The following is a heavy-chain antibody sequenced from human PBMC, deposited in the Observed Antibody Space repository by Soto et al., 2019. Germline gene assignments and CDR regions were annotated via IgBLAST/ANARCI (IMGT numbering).Heavy chain of an antibody. J-gene: IGHJ5*02. CDR2: ITWNSVST. CDR3: AKERVRFLDA. V-gene: IGHV3-9*01. D-gene: IGHD3-3*01. Sequence: QLVESGGGLVQPGGSLRLSCVASGFSFDDFAMHWVRQAPGKGLEWISGITWNSVSTDYANSVKGRSTVSRDNAKNSLYLQMSSLTTEDTALYFCAKERVRFLDAWGQGTLVTVSS. CDR1: GFSFDDFA.